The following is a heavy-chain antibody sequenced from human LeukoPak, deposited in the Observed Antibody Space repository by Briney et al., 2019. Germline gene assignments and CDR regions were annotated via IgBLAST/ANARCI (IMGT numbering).Heavy chain of an antibody. CDR2: ISYEGSKK. Sequence: GGSLRLSCAASGFTLNDRSMHWVRQSPDKGLQWVAVISYEGSKKYYSDSVKGRFTISRDNSKNTVYLQMNSLKSEDMAVYFCAKWGEVWGQGTLVTVS. J-gene: IGHJ4*02. V-gene: IGHV3-30*04. CDR3: AKWGEV. CDR1: GFTLNDRS. D-gene: IGHD3-10*01.